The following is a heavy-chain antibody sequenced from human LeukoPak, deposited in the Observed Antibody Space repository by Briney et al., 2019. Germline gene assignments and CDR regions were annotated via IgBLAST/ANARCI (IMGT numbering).Heavy chain of an antibody. D-gene: IGHD2-21*02. CDR1: GGSFSGYY. CDR3: ASLVVVTARSKRAYWFDP. V-gene: IGHV4-34*01. Sequence: SETLSLTCAVYGGSFSGYYWSWIRQPPGKGLEWIGEINHSGSTNYNPSLKSRVTISVDTSKNQLSLKLSSVTAADTAVYYCASLVVVTARSKRAYWFDPWGQGTLVTVSS. J-gene: IGHJ5*02. CDR2: INHSGST.